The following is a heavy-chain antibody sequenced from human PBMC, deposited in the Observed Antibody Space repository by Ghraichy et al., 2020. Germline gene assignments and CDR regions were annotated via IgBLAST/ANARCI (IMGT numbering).Heavy chain of an antibody. CDR1: GFTFSSYG. CDR3: AKDERSQQVPDY. J-gene: IGHJ4*02. Sequence: GSLRLSCAASGFTFSSYGMHWVRQAPGKGLEWVAVISYDGSNKYYADSVKGRFTISRDNSKNTLYLQMNSLRAEDTAVYYCAKDERSQQVPDYWGQGTLVTVSS. V-gene: IGHV3-30*18. D-gene: IGHD6-13*01. CDR2: ISYDGSNK.